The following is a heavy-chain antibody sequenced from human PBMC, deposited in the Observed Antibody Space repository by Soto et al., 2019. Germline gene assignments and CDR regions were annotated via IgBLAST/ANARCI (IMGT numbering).Heavy chain of an antibody. CDR2: IYPTVTT. D-gene: IGHD3-10*01. J-gene: IGHJ6*02. CDR3: ARAPPGPSPRWVL. Sequence: QLQLRESGSGLVKPSETLSLTCTVSGGSISSGGYSWSWIRQSPEKGLEWIGCIYPTVTTYYHPSLKSRVTISVDTSRNQFSLNLTSVTAADTAVYYCARAPPGPSPRWVLWGQGTTVTVSS. CDR1: GGSISSGGYS. V-gene: IGHV4-30-2*06.